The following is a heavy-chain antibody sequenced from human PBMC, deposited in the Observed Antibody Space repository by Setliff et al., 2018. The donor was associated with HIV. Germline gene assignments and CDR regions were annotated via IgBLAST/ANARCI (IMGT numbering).Heavy chain of an antibody. CDR1: DSGTYY. V-gene: IGHV4-4*07. CDR3: ARTLEAATMVSLYYHYYYYMDV. J-gene: IGHJ6*03. D-gene: IGHD3-10*01. Sequence: KTSETLSLTCTVSDSGTYYWSWIRQPAGKGLEWIGRVSSRGDTNYNPSLKSRVTMSVDTSKNQFSLNLTSVTAADTAVYFCARTLEAATMVSLYYHYYYYMDVWGKGTTVTVSS. CDR2: VSSRGDT.